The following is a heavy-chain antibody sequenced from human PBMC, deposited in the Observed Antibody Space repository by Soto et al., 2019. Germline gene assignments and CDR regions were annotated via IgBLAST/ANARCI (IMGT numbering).Heavy chain of an antibody. J-gene: IGHJ3*02. V-gene: IGHV1-46*03. CDR1: GYTFTSYY. Sequence: ASVKVSCKASGYTFTSYYMHWVRQAPGQGLEWMGIINPSGGSTSYAQKFQGRVTMTRDTSTSTVYMELSSLRSEDTAVYYCARVMIRDFWSGYQDAFAIRGQGTMDTVSS. CDR3: ARVMIRDFWSGYQDAFAI. D-gene: IGHD3-3*01. CDR2: INPSGGST.